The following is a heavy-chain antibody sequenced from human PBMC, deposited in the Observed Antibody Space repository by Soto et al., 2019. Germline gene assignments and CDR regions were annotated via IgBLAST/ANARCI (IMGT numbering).Heavy chain of an antibody. Sequence: SETLSLTCAVYGGSFSGYYWSWIRQPPGKGLEWIGEINHSGSTNYNPSLKSRVTISVDTSKNQFSLKLSSVTAADTAVYYCARGPYCSSTSCYRGDAFDIWGQGTMVTVSS. CDR3: ARGPYCSSTSCYRGDAFDI. J-gene: IGHJ3*02. CDR1: GGSFSGYY. D-gene: IGHD2-2*01. CDR2: INHSGST. V-gene: IGHV4-34*01.